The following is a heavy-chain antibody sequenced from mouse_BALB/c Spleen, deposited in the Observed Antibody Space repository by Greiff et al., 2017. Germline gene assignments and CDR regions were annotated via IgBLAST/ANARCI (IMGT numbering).Heavy chain of an antibody. Sequence: EVKVVESGGGLVQPGGSLKLSCAASGFTFSSYGMSWVRQTPDKRLELVATINSNGGSTYYPDSVKGRFTISRDNAKNTLYLQMSSLKSEDTAMYYCARGGWLRWYFDVWGAGTTVTVSS. V-gene: IGHV5-6-3*01. CDR2: INSNGGST. CDR1: GFTFSSYG. J-gene: IGHJ1*01. CDR3: ARGGWLRWYFDV. D-gene: IGHD2-2*01.